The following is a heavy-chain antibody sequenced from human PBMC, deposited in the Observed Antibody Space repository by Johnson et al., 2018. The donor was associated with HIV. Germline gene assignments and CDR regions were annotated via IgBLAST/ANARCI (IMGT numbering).Heavy chain of an antibody. CDR2: IKQDGSEK. V-gene: IGHV3-7*01. D-gene: IGHD6-25*01. J-gene: IGHJ3*02. CDR1: GFTFSSYW. CDR3: ARDPSSASAFDI. Sequence: VQLVESGGGVVQPGRSLRLSCAASGFTFSSYWMSWVRQAPGKGLEWVANIKQDGSEKYYVDSVKGRFTISRDNAKNSLYLQMNSLRVEDTAVYYCARDPSSASAFDIWGQGTMVTVSS.